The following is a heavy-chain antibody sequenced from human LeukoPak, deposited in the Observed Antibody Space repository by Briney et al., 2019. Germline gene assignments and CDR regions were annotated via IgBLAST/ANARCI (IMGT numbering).Heavy chain of an antibody. J-gene: IGHJ3*02. CDR1: GFTFSSYG. V-gene: IGHV3-30*02. D-gene: IGHD1-26*01. Sequence: GGSLRLSCAASGFTFSSYGMHWVRQAPGKGLEWVAFIRYDGSNKYYADSVKGRFTISRDNSKNTLYLQMNSLRAEDTAVYYCAHGGYSGSWTDAFDIWGQGTMVTVSS. CDR3: AHGGYSGSWTDAFDI. CDR2: IRYDGSNK.